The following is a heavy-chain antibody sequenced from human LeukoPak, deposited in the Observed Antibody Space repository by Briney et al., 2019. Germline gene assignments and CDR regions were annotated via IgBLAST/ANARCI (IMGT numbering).Heavy chain of an antibody. CDR2: ISSSSSYI. D-gene: IGHD1-1*01. CDR3: ARGTEINFDY. Sequence: PGGSLRLSCAASGFTFSSYSMNWVRQAPGKGLEWVSSISSSSSYIYYADSVEGRFTISRDNAKNSLYLQMNSLRAEDTAVYYCARGTEINFDYWGQGTLVTVSS. J-gene: IGHJ4*02. CDR1: GFTFSSYS. V-gene: IGHV3-21*01.